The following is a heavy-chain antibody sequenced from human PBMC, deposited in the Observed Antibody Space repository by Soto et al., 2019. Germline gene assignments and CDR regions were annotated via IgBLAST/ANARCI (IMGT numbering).Heavy chain of an antibody. V-gene: IGHV4-4*02. Sequence: SETLSLTCAVSGGSISSSNWWSWVRQPPGKGLEWIGEIYHSGSTNYNPSLKSRVTISVDKSKNQFSLKLRSVTAADTAVYYCVRQYYDFWSGYPYYYYGMDVWGQGTTVT. CDR3: VRQYYDFWSGYPYYYYGMDV. CDR1: GGSISSSNW. CDR2: IYHSGST. D-gene: IGHD3-3*01. J-gene: IGHJ6*02.